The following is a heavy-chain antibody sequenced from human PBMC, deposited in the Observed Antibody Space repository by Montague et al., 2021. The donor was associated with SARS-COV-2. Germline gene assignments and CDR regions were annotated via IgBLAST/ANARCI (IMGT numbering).Heavy chain of an antibody. J-gene: IGHJ5*02. CDR2: IYYSGST. D-gene: IGHD2-2*01. Sequence: SETLSLTCTVSGGSISSSSYYWGWIRQPPGKGLEWIGSIYYSGSTYYNPSLKSRVTISVDTSKNQFSLKLSSVTAADTAVYYCARQRDQLLLECWFDHWGQGTLVTVSS. V-gene: IGHV4-39*01. CDR3: ARQRDQLLLECWFDH. CDR1: GGSISSSSYY.